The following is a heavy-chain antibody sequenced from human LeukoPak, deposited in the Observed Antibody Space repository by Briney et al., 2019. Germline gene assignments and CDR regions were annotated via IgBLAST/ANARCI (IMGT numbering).Heavy chain of an antibody. CDR3: ARPRYGKDYYGSGNYVMSLGGGHHHMDV. V-gene: IGHV4-39*01. CDR2: MYYSGAT. CDR1: GGSISGGNNY. D-gene: IGHD3-10*01. Sequence: PSETLSLTCTVSGGSISGGNNYWAWIRQPPGKGLEWIATMYYSGATYYNPSFKSRVTISVDTSKNQFSLNLSSVTAADTAVYYCARPRYGKDYYGSGNYVMSLGGGHHHMDVWGKGTTVTVSS. J-gene: IGHJ6*03.